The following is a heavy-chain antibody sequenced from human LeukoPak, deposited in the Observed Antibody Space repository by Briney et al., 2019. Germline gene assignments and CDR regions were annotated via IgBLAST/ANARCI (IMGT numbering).Heavy chain of an antibody. D-gene: IGHD2-15*01. CDR3: ARGYCSGGSCLQSMYYFDY. J-gene: IGHJ4*02. CDR2: ISSNGGST. CDR1: GFTLSSYA. Sequence: GGSLRLSCAASGFTLSSYAMHWVRQAPGKGLEYVSAISSNGGSTYYANSVKGRFTISRDNSKNTLYLQMGSLRAEDMAVYYCARGYCSGGSCLQSMYYFDYWGQGTLVTVSS. V-gene: IGHV3-64*01.